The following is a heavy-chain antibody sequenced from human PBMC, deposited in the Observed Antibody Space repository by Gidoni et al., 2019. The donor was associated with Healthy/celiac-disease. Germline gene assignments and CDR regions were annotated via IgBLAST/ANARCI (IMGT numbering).Heavy chain of an antibody. CDR1: GGDMSSGSAY. V-gene: IGHV4-61*02. Sequence: QVQLQESGAGLVKPSQTLSLTCTGAGGDMSSGSAYWSWIRQPAGKGLEWIGRIYTSGGTNYTPSLKSLVTISVDTSKNPFSLKLSSVTAADTAVYYCSRVDPKYYYYYAMDVWGQGTTVTVSS. J-gene: IGHJ6*02. CDR2: IYTSGGT. CDR3: SRVDPKYYYYYAMDV.